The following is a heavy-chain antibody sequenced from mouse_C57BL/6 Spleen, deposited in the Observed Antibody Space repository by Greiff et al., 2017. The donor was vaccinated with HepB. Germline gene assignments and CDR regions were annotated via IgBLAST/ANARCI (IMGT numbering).Heavy chain of an antibody. CDR1: GYTFTDYN. CDR2: INPNNGGT. D-gene: IGHD1-1*02. CDR3: ARRVADWWFAY. Sequence: EVQLVESGPELVKPGASVTMSCKASGYTFTDYNMHWVKQSHGKSLEWIGYINPNNGGTSYNQKFKGKATLTVNKSSSTAFMELRSLTSEDSAVYYCARRVADWWFAYWGQGTLATVSA. J-gene: IGHJ3*01. V-gene: IGHV1-22*01.